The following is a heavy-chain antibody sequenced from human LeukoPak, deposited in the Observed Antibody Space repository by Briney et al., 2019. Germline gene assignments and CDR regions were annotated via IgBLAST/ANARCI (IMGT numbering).Heavy chain of an antibody. Sequence: ASVKVSCKASGYTFTGYYMHWVRQAPGQGLEWMGWIKPNRGGTNYAQKFQGRVTMTRDTSISTAYMELSRLRSDDTAVYYCAKNLFPTYCSSTSCYNWFDPWGQGTLVTVSS. D-gene: IGHD2-2*01. J-gene: IGHJ5*02. V-gene: IGHV1-2*02. CDR3: AKNLFPTYCSSTSCYNWFDP. CDR1: GYTFTGYY. CDR2: IKPNRGGT.